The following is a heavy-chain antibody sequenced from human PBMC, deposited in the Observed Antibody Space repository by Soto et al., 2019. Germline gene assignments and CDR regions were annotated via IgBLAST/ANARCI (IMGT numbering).Heavy chain of an antibody. CDR3: ARDIASGAADDAFDI. Sequence: ASVKVSCKASGYTFTSYYMHWVRQAPGQGLEWMGIINPSGGSTNYAQKFQGRVTMTRDTSTSTVYMELSSLRSEDTAVYYCARDIASGAADDAFDIWGQGTMVTVSS. CDR1: GYTFTSYY. CDR2: INPSGGST. V-gene: IGHV1-46*03. J-gene: IGHJ3*02. D-gene: IGHD3-10*01.